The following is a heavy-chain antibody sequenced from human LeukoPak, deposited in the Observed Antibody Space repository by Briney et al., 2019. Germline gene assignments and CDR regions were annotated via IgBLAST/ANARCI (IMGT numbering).Heavy chain of an antibody. CDR3: APPPIAATGN. CDR1: GFSFSSYW. CDR2: ISSDGSII. V-gene: IGHV3-74*01. D-gene: IGHD6-13*01. J-gene: IGHJ4*02. Sequence: GGSLRLSCAASGFSFSSYWMHWVRQAPGKGLVWVSRISSDGSIINYADSVKGRFTISRDNAKRSLYLQMNSLRAEDTAVYYCAPPPIAATGNWGQGTLVTVSS.